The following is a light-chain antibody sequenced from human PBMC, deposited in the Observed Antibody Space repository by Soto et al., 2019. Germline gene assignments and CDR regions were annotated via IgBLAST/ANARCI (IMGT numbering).Light chain of an antibody. CDR1: SSNIGSNT. V-gene: IGLV1-44*01. J-gene: IGLJ1*01. CDR2: SNN. Sequence: QAVVTQPPSASGTPGQRVTISCSGSSSNIGSNTVNWYQQFPGTAPKLLIYSNNQRPSGVPDRFSGSKSGTSASLAISGLQSEDEADYYCAAWDDSLNGAYVFGTGTKLTVL. CDR3: AAWDDSLNGAYV.